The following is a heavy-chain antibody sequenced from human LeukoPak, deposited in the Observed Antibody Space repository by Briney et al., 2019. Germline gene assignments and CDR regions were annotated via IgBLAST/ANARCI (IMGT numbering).Heavy chain of an antibody. CDR2: IYPGDSET. Sequence: GESLKISCQDSGYRLLPYWLGWVRQMPGKGLDWVGIIYPGDSETRYGPSFQGQVTISADRSTGTAYLQWGSLKASDTAMYYCARGTLGPHAFDLWGPGTVVTVSS. V-gene: IGHV5-51*01. CDR1: GYRLLPYW. CDR3: ARGTLGPHAFDL. D-gene: IGHD2/OR15-2a*01. J-gene: IGHJ3*01.